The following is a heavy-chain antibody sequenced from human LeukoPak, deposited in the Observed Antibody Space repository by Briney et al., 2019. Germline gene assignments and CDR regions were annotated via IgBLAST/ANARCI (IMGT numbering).Heavy chain of an antibody. CDR3: TKELHVAVAVADYYYFYMDV. J-gene: IGHJ6*03. V-gene: IGHV3-23*01. CDR1: GFAFSSFA. CDR2: INGGGNTT. Sequence: GGSLRLSCAASGFAFSSFAMGWVRQSPGKGLEWLSTINGGGNTTFYADSVKGRFTISRDNSKNALYLHMDSLRPDDTAIYYCTKELHVAVAVADYYYFYMDVWGRGTAVTVSS. D-gene: IGHD6-19*01.